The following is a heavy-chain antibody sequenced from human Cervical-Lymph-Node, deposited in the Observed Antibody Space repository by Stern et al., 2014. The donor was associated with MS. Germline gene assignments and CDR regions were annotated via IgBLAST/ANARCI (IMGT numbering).Heavy chain of an antibody. D-gene: IGHD6-19*01. CDR3: ARGYSSGWYAGSDY. V-gene: IGHV3-11*06. J-gene: IGHJ4*02. Sequence: QMQLVQSGGGLVKTGGSLRLSCAASGFSFSDYYMSWIRQAPGKGLEWVTYISGSTSYTKYADSVKGRFTISRDNTKNSLYLQMNSLSAEDTAVYYCARGYSSGWYAGSDYWGQGSLVTVSS. CDR1: GFSFSDYY. CDR2: ISGSTSYT.